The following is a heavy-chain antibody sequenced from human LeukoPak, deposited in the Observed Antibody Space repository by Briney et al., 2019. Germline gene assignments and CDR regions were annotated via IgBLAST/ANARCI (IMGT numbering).Heavy chain of an antibody. D-gene: IGHD3-16*02. CDR2: INHSGST. CDR1: GGSFSGYH. Sequence: SETLSLTCAVYGGSFSGYHWSWIRQPPGKGLEWIGEINHSGSTNYNPSLKSRVTISVDTSKNQFSLKLSSVTAADTAVYYCATGRMIWGSYRRPFDYWGQGTLVTVSS. CDR3: ATGRMIWGSYRRPFDY. J-gene: IGHJ4*02. V-gene: IGHV4-34*01.